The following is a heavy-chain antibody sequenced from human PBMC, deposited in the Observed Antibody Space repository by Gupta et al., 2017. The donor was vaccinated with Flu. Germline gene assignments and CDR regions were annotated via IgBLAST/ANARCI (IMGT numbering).Heavy chain of an antibody. CDR2: ITQSGTA. J-gene: IGHJ5*02. CDR3: ARGRIATSVHNWCDP. V-gene: IGHV4-34*01. Sequence: QLKQSGAGLLQPSETLSLTCAVAGGSFSGYSCSWIRLIPGKGRQWMGEITQSGTANYNPSLGSRVTISRDTSENQFSLKMTSVTAADTATYYCARGRIATSVHNWCDPWGQGIRGTVSS. D-gene: IGHD6-13*01. CDR1: GGSFSGYS.